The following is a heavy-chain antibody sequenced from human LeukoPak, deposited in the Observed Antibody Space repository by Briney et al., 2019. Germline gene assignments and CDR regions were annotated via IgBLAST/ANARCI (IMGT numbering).Heavy chain of an antibody. CDR1: GYTFTGYY. V-gene: IGHV1-2*02. Sequence: ASVKVSCKAFGYTFTGYYMHWVRQAPGQGLEWMGWINPNSGGTNYAQKFQGRVTMTRDTSISTAYMELSRLRSDDTAVYYCAGDRASGWYYFDYWGQGTLVTVSS. D-gene: IGHD6-19*01. CDR3: AGDRASGWYYFDY. J-gene: IGHJ4*02. CDR2: INPNSGGT.